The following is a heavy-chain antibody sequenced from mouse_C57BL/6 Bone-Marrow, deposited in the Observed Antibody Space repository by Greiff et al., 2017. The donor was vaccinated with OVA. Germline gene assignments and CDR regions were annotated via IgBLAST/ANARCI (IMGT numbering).Heavy chain of an antibody. J-gene: IGHJ4*01. CDR1: GYTFTDYY. CDR2: INPNNGGT. Sequence: EVQLQQSGPELVKPGASVKISCKASGYTFTDYYMNWVKQSHGKSLEWIGDINPNNGGTSYNQKFKGKATLTVDKSSSTAYMELRSLTSEDSAVYYCARGPSYYSNAMDYWGQGTSVTVSS. D-gene: IGHD2-5*01. CDR3: ARGPSYYSNAMDY. V-gene: IGHV1-26*01.